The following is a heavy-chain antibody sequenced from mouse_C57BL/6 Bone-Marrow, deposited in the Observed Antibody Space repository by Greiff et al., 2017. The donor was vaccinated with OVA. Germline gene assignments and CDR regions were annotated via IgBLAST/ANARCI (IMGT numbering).Heavy chain of an antibody. V-gene: IGHV5-9-1*02. Sequence: EVMLVESGEGLVKPGGSLTLSCAASGFTFSSHAMSWVRQTPEQRLEWVAYISSGGDYTYYADTVKGRFTISRDNARNTLYLQMSSLKSEDTAMYYCTSDGYYAMDYWGQGTTVTVSS. CDR2: ISSGGDYT. J-gene: IGHJ4*01. D-gene: IGHD2-3*01. CDR1: GFTFSSHA. CDR3: TSDGYYAMDY.